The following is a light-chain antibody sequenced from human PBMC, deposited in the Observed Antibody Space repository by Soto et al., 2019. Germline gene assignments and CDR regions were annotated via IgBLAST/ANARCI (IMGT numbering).Light chain of an antibody. CDR2: SNN. V-gene: IGLV1-44*01. CDR3: AACDDSLNGHNYV. J-gene: IGLJ1*01. Sequence: QSVLTQPPSASGTPGQRVTISCSGSSSNIGSNTVNWYQQLPGTAPKLLIYSNNQRPSGVPDRFSGSKSGTSASLAISGLQSEDEADYYRAACDDSLNGHNYVSGTGTKVTVL. CDR1: SSNIGSNT.